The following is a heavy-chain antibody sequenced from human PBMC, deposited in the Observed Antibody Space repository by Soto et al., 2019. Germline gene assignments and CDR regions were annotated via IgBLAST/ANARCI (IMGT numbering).Heavy chain of an antibody. CDR1: EGTFSTHA. Sequence: QVQLEQSGAEVKKPGSSVKVSCKASEGTFSTHAISWVRQAPEEGLEWMGGIIPLFGTTNYAQKFQGRVTIIADKSTSTVSMELISLRSEDTAIYYCAGGFMVRGGDAWFDTWGQGTLVTGSS. D-gene: IGHD3-10*01. J-gene: IGHJ5*02. CDR3: AGGFMVRGGDAWFDT. CDR2: IIPLFGTT. V-gene: IGHV1-69*06.